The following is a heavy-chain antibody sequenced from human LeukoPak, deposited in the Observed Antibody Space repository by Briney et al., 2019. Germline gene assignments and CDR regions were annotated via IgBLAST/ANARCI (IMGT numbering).Heavy chain of an antibody. CDR1: GFTFSSYG. Sequence: QTGGSLRLSCAASGFTFSSYGMSWVRQAPGKGLEWVSAISGSGGSTYYADSVKGRFTISRDNSKNTLYLQMNSLRAEDTAVYYCAKDVLLWFGELLPNWFDPWGQGTLVTVSS. D-gene: IGHD3-10*01. CDR3: AKDVLLWFGELLPNWFDP. CDR2: ISGSGGST. J-gene: IGHJ5*02. V-gene: IGHV3-23*01.